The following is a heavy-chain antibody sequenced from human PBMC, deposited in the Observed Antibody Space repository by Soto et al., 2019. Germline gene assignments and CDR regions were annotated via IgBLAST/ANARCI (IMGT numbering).Heavy chain of an antibody. V-gene: IGHV4-59*12. D-gene: IGHD3-10*01. Sequence: SETLSLTCTVSGGSISSYYWSWIRQPPGKGLEWIGYIYYSGSTNYNPSLKSRVTIPVDTSKNQFSLKLSSVTAADTAVYYCARAGSGSLSAVGWFDPWGQGTLVTVSS. CDR3: ARAGSGSLSAVGWFDP. CDR1: GGSISSYY. J-gene: IGHJ5*02. CDR2: IYYSGST.